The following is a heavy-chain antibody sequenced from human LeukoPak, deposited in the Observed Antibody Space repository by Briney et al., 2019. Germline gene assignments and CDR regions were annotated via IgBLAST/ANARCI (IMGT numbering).Heavy chain of an antibody. CDR1: GYTFTDHC. CDR3: ARDYSLNDY. J-gene: IGHJ4*02. V-gene: IGHV1-2*02. CDR2: INPYNGYT. Sequence: GASVTVSCKSSGYTFTDHCIHWVRQAPGQGLEWVGEINPYNGYTKYAWRLQGRVTMTRDTSISTAFMEVSRLTSDDTAVYYCARDYSLNDYWGQGTLVTVAS. D-gene: IGHD1-1*01.